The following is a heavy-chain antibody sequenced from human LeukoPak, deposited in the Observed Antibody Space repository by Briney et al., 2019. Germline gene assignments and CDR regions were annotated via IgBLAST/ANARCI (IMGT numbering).Heavy chain of an antibody. Sequence: SQTLSLTCAISGDSVSSNSAAWSWIRLSPSRGLEWLGSTYYRSKWYNDYAVSVRSRITINPDTSKNLFSLQLNSVTPEDTAEYYCATTVETGDAFDIWGSGTRVTVSS. CDR3: ATTVETGDAFDI. CDR2: TYYRSKWYN. CDR1: GDSVSSNSAA. J-gene: IGHJ3*02. D-gene: IGHD1-1*01. V-gene: IGHV6-1*01.